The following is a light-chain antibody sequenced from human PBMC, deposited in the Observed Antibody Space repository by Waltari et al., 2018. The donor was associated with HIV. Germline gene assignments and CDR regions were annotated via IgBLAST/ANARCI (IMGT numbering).Light chain of an antibody. J-gene: IGLJ3*02. V-gene: IGLV3-27*01. CDR2: KDN. CDR3: YSAADSDEV. CDR1: VLARKY. Sequence: SVSVSPGQTARITCSGDVLARKYARWFQKKPGQAPLLLIYKDNERPSGIPERFSGSSSGTTVTLTISGAQVEDEADYYCYSAADSDEVFGGGTKLTVL.